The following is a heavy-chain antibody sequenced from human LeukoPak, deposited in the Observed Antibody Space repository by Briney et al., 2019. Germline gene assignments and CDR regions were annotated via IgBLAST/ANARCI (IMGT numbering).Heavy chain of an antibody. D-gene: IGHD2-2*02. Sequence: GSLRLSCAASGFTFSSYWMSWVRQAPGKGLEWVANIKQDGSEKYYLDSVKGRFTISRDNAKNSLYLQMNSLRAEDTAVYYCARDHDKYCSSTSCYTVFDYWGQGTLVTVSS. V-gene: IGHV3-7*01. CDR3: ARDHDKYCSSTSCYTVFDY. CDR2: IKQDGSEK. CDR1: GFTFSSYW. J-gene: IGHJ4*02.